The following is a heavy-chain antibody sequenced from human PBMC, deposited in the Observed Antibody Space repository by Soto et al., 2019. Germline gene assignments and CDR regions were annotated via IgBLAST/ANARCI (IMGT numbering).Heavy chain of an antibody. Sequence: ASVKVSCKASGYTFTSSAIHWVRQAPGQGLEWMGWINAGNGNIKHSQKFQHRVTITRDTSASTAYMELSSLRFEDTAVYYCARDGAVAGDSNFDYWGQGTLVTVSS. CDR2: INAGNGNI. V-gene: IGHV1-3*01. CDR1: GYTFTSSA. D-gene: IGHD6-19*01. J-gene: IGHJ4*02. CDR3: ARDGAVAGDSNFDY.